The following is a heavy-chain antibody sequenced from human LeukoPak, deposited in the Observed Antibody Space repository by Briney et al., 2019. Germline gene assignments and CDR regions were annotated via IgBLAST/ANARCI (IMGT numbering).Heavy chain of an antibody. V-gene: IGHV1-46*01. CDR1: GYTFTSYY. D-gene: IGHD1-26*01. CDR3: ARDRAESGKTFGVLGSDY. CDR2: INPSGGST. J-gene: IGHJ4*02. Sequence: ASVKVSCKASGYTFTSYYMHWVRQAPGQGLEWMGIINPSGGSTSYAQKFQGRVTMTRDTSTSTVYMELSSLRSEDTAVYYCARDRAESGKTFGVLGSDYWGQGTLVTVSS.